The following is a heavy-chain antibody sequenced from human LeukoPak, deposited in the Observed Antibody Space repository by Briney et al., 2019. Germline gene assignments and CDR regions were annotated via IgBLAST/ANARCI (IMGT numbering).Heavy chain of an antibody. J-gene: IGHJ4*02. V-gene: IGHV1-2*02. D-gene: IGHD5-18*01. CDR3: ARDRGEGYSYGN. CDR1: GYTFTGYY. Sequence: ASVKVSCKASGYTFTGYYMHLVRQAPGQGLEWMGWINPNSGGTNYAQKFQGRVTMTRDTSISTAYMELSRLRSDDTAVYYCARDRGEGYSYGNWGQGTLVTVSS. CDR2: INPNSGGT.